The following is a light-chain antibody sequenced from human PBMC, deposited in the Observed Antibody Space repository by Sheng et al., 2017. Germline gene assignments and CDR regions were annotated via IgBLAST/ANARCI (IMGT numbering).Light chain of an antibody. Sequence: DIQMTQSPSTLSASVGDRVTITCRASQSISSWLAWYQHKEGKAPKLLIYKASSLESGVPSRFSGSGSGTEFTLTISGLQPEDFATYYCQQYSSLSAFGQGTKWKSN. V-gene: IGKV1-5*03. J-gene: IGKJ1*01. CDR1: QSISSW. CDR3: QQYSSLSA. CDR2: KAS.